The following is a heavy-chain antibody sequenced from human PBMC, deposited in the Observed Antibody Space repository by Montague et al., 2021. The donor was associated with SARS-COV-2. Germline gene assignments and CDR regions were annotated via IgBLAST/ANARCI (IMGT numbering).Heavy chain of an antibody. CDR2: IYYSGST. CDR3: ARARITMIVVVNAFDI. D-gene: IGHD3-22*01. Sequence: TLSLTCTLSGGSISSGGYYWSWIRQHPGKGLEWIGYIYYSGSTYYNPSLESRVTISVDTSKNQFSLKLSSVTAADTAVYYCARARITMIVVVNAFDIWGQGTMVTVSS. CDR1: GGSISSGGYY. V-gene: IGHV4-31*03. J-gene: IGHJ3*02.